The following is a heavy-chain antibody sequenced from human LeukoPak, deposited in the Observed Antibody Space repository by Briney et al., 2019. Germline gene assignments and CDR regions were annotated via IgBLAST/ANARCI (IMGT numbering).Heavy chain of an antibody. V-gene: IGHV4-39*07. CDR3: AREAYQKFYYYDSSGIDY. D-gene: IGHD3-22*01. CDR1: GGSISSSSYY. CDR2: IYYSGST. Sequence: SETLSLTCTVSGGSISSSSYYWGWIRQPPGKGLEWIGSIYYSGSTYYNPSLKSRVTISVDTSKNQFSLKLSSVTAADTAVYYCAREAYQKFYYYDSSGIDYWGQGTLVTVSS. J-gene: IGHJ4*02.